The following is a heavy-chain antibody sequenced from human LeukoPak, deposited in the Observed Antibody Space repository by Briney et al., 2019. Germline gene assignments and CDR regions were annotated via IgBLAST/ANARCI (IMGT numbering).Heavy chain of an antibody. CDR1: GFTFSSYA. CDR3: ARESAYAFWY. D-gene: IGHD3-3*01. CDR2: ISGSGGST. Sequence: GGSLRLSCVASGFTFSSYAMSWVRQAPGKGLEWVSVISGSGGSTNYADSVKGRFTISRDNAKNSLYLQMNSLRDEDTAVYYCARESAYAFWYWGQGTLVAVSS. J-gene: IGHJ4*02. V-gene: IGHV3-23*01.